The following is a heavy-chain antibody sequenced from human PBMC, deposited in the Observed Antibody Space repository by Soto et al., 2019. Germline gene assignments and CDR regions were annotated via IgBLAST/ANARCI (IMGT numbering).Heavy chain of an antibody. CDR2: VNPNNGDK. Sequence: VQRVQSGAELKKPGASVKVSCHASGYTFSNYDMNWVRQATGQGPEWIGWVNPNNGDKGYAQKFKGRVTLTTDISTTLDYMELTSLRSEDTDIYYFAKVSRKGSSIDFEYWGQGTMITGAS. V-gene: IGHV1-8*01. CDR3: AKVSRKGSSIDFEY. CDR1: GYTFSNYD. D-gene: IGHD3-10*01. J-gene: IGHJ4*02.